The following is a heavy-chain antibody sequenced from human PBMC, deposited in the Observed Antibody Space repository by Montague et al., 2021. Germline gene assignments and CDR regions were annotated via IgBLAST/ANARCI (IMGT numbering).Heavy chain of an antibody. V-gene: IGHV4-34*01. J-gene: IGHJ4*02. CDR2: VRHIGST. Sequence: SETRSLTCGVYGGSLSKYYWTWIRQSPEKGLEWIGEVRHIGSTNYNPSLKSRVTMSVDKSKNQFSLKLRSVTAADTAVYYCASDRGPFDYWGQGTVVTVSS. CDR1: GGSLSKYY. CDR3: ASDRGPFDY. D-gene: IGHD3-10*01.